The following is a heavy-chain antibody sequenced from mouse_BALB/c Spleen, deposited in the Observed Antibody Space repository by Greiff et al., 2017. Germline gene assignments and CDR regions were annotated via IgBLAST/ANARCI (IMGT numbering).Heavy chain of an antibody. CDR1: GFAFSSYD. Sequence: EVKLVESGGGLVKPGGSLKHSCAASGFAFSSYDMSWVRQTPEKRLEWVAYISSGGGSTYYPDTVKGRFTISRDNAKNTLYLQMSSLKSEDTAMYYCARGGYGNAMDYWGQGTSVTVSS. J-gene: IGHJ4*01. CDR3: ARGGYGNAMDY. CDR2: ISSGGGST. V-gene: IGHV5-12-1*01. D-gene: IGHD2-1*01.